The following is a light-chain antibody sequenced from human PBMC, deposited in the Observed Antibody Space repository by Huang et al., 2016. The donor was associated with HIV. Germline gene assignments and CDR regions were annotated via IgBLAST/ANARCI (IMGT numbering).Light chain of an antibody. Sequence: EIVMTQSPATLSVSPGERATLSCRASQSVSSNLAWYQQKPGQAPRLLIYAASTRATGIPARFSGRGSGTEFTLTISSLQSEDFAVYYCQQYNYWPRTFGQGTKVEIK. CDR1: QSVSSN. CDR3: QQYNYWPRT. J-gene: IGKJ1*01. V-gene: IGKV3-15*01. CDR2: AAS.